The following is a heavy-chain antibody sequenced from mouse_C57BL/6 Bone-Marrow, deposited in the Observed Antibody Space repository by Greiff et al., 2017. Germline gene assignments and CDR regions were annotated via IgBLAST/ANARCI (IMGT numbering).Heavy chain of an antibody. Sequence: EVKLVESGGGLVQPGGSLKLSCAASGFTFSDYYMYWVRQTPEKRLEWVAYISNGGGSTYYPDTLKGRFTISRDNAKNTLYLQMSRLKSEDTAMYYCARQGGGIDYWGQGTTLTVSS. CDR3: ARQGGGIDY. CDR1: GFTFSDYY. CDR2: ISNGGGST. D-gene: IGHD1-1*02. V-gene: IGHV5-12*01. J-gene: IGHJ2*01.